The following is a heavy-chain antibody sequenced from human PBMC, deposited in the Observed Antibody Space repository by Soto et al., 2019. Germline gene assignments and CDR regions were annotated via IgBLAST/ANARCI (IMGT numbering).Heavy chain of an antibody. CDR2: ISPQGGST. D-gene: IGHD2-21*01. J-gene: IGHJ4*02. CDR3: VNMMIARGAFDF. Sequence: LRLSCSASGFAFSSYAMHWVRQTPGEGLEYVSAISPQGGSTYYADSVKGRFTISRDDSKNTVYLQMSSLRPDDTAVYYCVNMMIARGAFDFWGQGTLVTVSS. V-gene: IGHV3-64D*06. CDR1: GFAFSSYA.